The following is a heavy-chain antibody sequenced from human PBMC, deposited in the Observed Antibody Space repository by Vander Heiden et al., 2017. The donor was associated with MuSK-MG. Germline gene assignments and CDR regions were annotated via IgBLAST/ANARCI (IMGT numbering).Heavy chain of an antibody. J-gene: IGHJ4*02. V-gene: IGHV3-23*01. CDR2: ISGSGGRT. D-gene: IGHD3-10*01. CDR1: GFTFSKFS. Sequence: EVQLLESGGGLVQPGGSLRLSCAASGFTFSKFSMTWVRQAPGKGLEWVSAISGSGGRTYYADSVKGRFTISRDNSRNTLYLQMNSLRAEDTAIYYCAKEGVRVRGVFDNDYWGQGTLVTVSS. CDR3: AKEGVRVRGVFDNDY.